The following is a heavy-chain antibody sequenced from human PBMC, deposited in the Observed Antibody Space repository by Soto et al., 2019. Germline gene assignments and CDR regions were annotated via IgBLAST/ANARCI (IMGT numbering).Heavy chain of an antibody. D-gene: IGHD3-10*01. V-gene: IGHV4-4*07. J-gene: IGHJ4*02. Sequence: QVQLQESGPGLVKPSETLSLSCGVSGGSISQYYWSWIRQPAGKGLEWIGRIYSGGSTNYNPCLESRGTMSVGTSKNKFSLKLSSVTAADPAVYFCAIGPGGFGDFSLDYWGQGTLVTVSS. CDR3: AIGPGGFGDFSLDY. CDR1: GGSISQYY. CDR2: IYSGGST.